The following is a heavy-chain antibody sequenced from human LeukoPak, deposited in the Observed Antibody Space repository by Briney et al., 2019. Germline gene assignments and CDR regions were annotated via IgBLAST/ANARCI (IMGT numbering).Heavy chain of an antibody. CDR2: INPSGGTT. D-gene: IGHD3-22*01. V-gene: IGHV1-46*01. J-gene: IGHJ4*02. Sequence: GASVKVSCKASGYTFTSYYLHWVRQAPGQGLEWMGIINPSGGTTSYAQNFQGRLTMTRDTSTSTVYVELSSLRSEDTAVYYCARGRGSIGLLGEFDYWGQGTLVTVSS. CDR1: GYTFTSYY. CDR3: ARGRGSIGLLGEFDY.